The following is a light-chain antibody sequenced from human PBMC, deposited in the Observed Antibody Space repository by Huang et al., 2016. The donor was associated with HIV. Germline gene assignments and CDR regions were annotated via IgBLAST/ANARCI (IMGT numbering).Light chain of an antibody. Sequence: EIVLTQSPATLSLSPGDRATLSCRASQSIATSLAWYQQKPGQAPRLLIYDASNRAAGIPARCSGSGSGTDFTLTISSLEPEDFAVYYCQQRSNWPPLTFGGGTKVEIK. CDR2: DAS. CDR1: QSIATS. CDR3: QQRSNWPPLT. V-gene: IGKV3-11*01. J-gene: IGKJ4*01.